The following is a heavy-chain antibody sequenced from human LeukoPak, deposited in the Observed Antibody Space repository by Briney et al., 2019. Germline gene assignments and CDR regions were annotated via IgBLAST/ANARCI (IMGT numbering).Heavy chain of an antibody. V-gene: IGHV1-46*01. Sequence: ASVKVSCKASGYTFTSYYMHWVRQAPGQGLEWMGIINPSGGSTSYAQKFQGRVTMTRDMSTSTIYMELSSLRSEDTAVYYCARDTVFWSGYYRRDYYYMDVWGKGTTVTVSS. D-gene: IGHD3-3*01. J-gene: IGHJ6*03. CDR2: INPSGGST. CDR3: ARDTVFWSGYYRRDYYYMDV. CDR1: GYTFTSYY.